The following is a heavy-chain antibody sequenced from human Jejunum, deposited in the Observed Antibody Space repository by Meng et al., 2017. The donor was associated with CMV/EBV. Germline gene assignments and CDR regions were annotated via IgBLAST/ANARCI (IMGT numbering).Heavy chain of an antibody. V-gene: IGHV1-2*02. CDR2: INLNSGGT. J-gene: IGHJ4*02. CDR1: AYTFTDYY. D-gene: IGHD1-26*01. CDR3: AKNGAKSRYFDY. Sequence: CQASAYTFTDYYMHWVRQAPGQGLQWMGWINLNSGGTHYARSFQGRVTMTRDTSISTAYMELSSLTSDDTAVYYCAKNGAKSRYFDYWGQGTLVTVSS.